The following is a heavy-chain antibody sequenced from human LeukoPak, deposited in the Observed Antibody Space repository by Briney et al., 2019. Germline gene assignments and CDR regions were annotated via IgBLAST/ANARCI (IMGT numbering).Heavy chain of an antibody. Sequence: GRSLRLSCAASGFTFDDYAMHWVRQAPGKGLEWVSGISWNSGSIGYADSVKGRFTISRDNAKNSLYLQMNSLRAEDTALYYCAKGGTVAGQSYWYFDLWGRGTLVTVSS. J-gene: IGHJ2*01. D-gene: IGHD6-19*01. V-gene: IGHV3-9*01. CDR3: AKGGTVAGQSYWYFDL. CDR2: ISWNSGSI. CDR1: GFTFDDYA.